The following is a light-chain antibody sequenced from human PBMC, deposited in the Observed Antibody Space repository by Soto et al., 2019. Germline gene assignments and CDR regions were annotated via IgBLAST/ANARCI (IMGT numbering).Light chain of an antibody. Sequence: PGARATLSCRANQRVAGTFLAWYQQKPGQAPRLLISGTSRRATGIPDRFSGSGSGTDFTLTISRLEPEDFAVYYCQQYGNSPFTFGPGTKVDI. CDR1: QRVAGTF. V-gene: IGKV3-20*01. J-gene: IGKJ3*01. CDR3: QQYGNSPFT. CDR2: GTS.